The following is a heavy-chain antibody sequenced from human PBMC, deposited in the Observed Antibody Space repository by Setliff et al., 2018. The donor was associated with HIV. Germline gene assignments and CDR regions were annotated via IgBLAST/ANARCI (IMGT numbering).Heavy chain of an antibody. D-gene: IGHD2-2*01. Sequence: LRLSCAASGFTFTNYYMSWIRQAPGKGLELLSYISVSGTDIKYADSVKGRFTISRDNAKNTLYLQMNSLRAEDTAVYYCARRAYCSSTTCFDNWGQGTLVTVSS. CDR1: GFTFTNYY. CDR2: ISVSGTDI. J-gene: IGHJ4*02. CDR3: ARRAYCSSTTCFDN. V-gene: IGHV3-11*04.